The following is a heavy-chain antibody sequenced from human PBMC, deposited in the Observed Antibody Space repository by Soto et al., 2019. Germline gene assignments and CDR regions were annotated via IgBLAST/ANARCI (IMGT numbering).Heavy chain of an antibody. CDR3: VRGDGDYCDVNGYLGRH. V-gene: IGHV3-74*01. D-gene: IGHD5-18*01. CDR1: GFTFSSYW. Sequence: EVQLVESGGGLVQPGRSLRLSCAASGFTFSSYWMQWVRQAPGKGLVWVSRLKSDGSGTTYADSVKGQLTISRDNAKNSLYRKMNSLRAEGTAVYYCVRGDGDYCDVNGYLGRHWGQGTLVTVSS. CDR2: LKSDGSGT. J-gene: IGHJ4*02.